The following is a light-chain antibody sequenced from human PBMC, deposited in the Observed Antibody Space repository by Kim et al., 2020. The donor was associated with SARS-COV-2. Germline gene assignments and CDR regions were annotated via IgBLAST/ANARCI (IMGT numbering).Light chain of an antibody. CDR2: EAS. J-gene: IGKJ1*01. Sequence: ASVGDTVTITCRASQSVSGWLAWYQQKPGKAPKLLIYEASKLQSGVPSRFSGSGYGTEFTVTISSLQPDDFAIYYCQHYRGYPWTFGPGTKVDIK. CDR3: QHYRGYPWT. CDR1: QSVSGW. V-gene: IGKV1-5*03.